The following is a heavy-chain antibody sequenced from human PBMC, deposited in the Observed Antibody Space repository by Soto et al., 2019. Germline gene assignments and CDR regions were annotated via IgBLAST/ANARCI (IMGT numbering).Heavy chain of an antibody. V-gene: IGHV4-39*01. CDR1: GGSISSSSYY. CDR3: ASQGHSSGWYFDY. D-gene: IGHD6-19*01. J-gene: IGHJ4*02. Sequence: SETLSLTCTVSGGSISSSSYYWGWIRQPPGKGLECIGSIYYSGSTYYNPSLTIRVTISVDTSKNQFSLKLSSVTAADTSVYYCASQGHSSGWYFDYWGQGTLVTVSS. CDR2: IYYSGST.